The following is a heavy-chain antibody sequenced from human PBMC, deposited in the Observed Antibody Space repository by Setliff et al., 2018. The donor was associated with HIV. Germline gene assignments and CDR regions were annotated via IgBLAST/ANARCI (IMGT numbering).Heavy chain of an antibody. CDR1: GGSISTNNFY. D-gene: IGHD2-21*01. J-gene: IGHJ3*02. CDR2: IYYSGTT. Sequence: SETLSLTCTVTGGSISTNNFYWGWIRQPPGKGLEWIGSIYYSGTTYYNPSLKSRVAISVDTSKNQFSLKLSSVTAADTAVYYCARPRLRGSGAFDIWGQGTMVTVSS. CDR3: ARPRLRGSGAFDI. V-gene: IGHV4-39*01.